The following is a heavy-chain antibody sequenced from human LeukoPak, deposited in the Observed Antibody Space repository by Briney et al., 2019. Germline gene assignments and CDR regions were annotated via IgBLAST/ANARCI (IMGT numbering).Heavy chain of an antibody. J-gene: IGHJ6*02. Sequence: GGSLRLSCAASGFTFSSYAMSWVRQAPGKGLEWVSAISGSGGSTYYAGSVKGRFTISRDNAKNSLYLQMNSLRAEDTAVYYCARDRSSSDYYYYYYGMDVWGQGTTVTVSS. CDR3: ARDRSSSDYYYYYYGMDV. CDR1: GFTFSSYA. V-gene: IGHV3-23*01. CDR2: ISGSGGST. D-gene: IGHD6-13*01.